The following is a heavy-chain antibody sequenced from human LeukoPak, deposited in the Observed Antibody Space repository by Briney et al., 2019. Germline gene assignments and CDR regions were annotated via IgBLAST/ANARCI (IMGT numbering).Heavy chain of an antibody. D-gene: IGHD3-22*01. Sequence: SETLSLTCTVSGGSISSGGYYWSWIRQPPGKGLEWIGYIYHTGSTYYHPSPKSRVTISVARSTNQFSLKLSSVTAADTAVYYCARDKGDSSGYYGAWGQGTLVTVSS. J-gene: IGHJ5*02. CDR1: GGSISSGGYY. V-gene: IGHV4-30-2*01. CDR2: IYHTGST. CDR3: ARDKGDSSGYYGA.